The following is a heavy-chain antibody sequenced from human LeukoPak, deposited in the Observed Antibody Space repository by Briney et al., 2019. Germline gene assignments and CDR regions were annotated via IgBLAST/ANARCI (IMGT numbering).Heavy chain of an antibody. J-gene: IGHJ5*02. CDR3: ARGSIFGVVYNWLDP. Sequence: SETLSLTCTVSGGSISNYYWSWIRQPPGKGLEWIGYIYYSESPNYNPSLKCRVTISVDTSKNQFSLKLSSVTAADTAVYYCARGSIFGVVYNWLDPWGQGTPVTVSS. D-gene: IGHD3-3*01. CDR2: IYYSESP. V-gene: IGHV4-59*01. CDR1: GGSISNYY.